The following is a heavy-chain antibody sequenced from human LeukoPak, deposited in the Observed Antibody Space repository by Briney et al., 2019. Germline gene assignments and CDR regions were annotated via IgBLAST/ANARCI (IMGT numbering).Heavy chain of an antibody. Sequence: GASVKVSCKASGGTFSSYAISWVRHAPGQGLEWMGGIIPIFGTANYAQKFQGRVTITADESTSTAYMELSSLRSEDTAVYYCARVNLGSSGYYLYSFDYWGQGTLVTVSS. CDR2: IIPIFGTA. J-gene: IGHJ4*02. D-gene: IGHD3-22*01. V-gene: IGHV1-69*13. CDR3: ARVNLGSSGYYLYSFDY. CDR1: GGTFSSYA.